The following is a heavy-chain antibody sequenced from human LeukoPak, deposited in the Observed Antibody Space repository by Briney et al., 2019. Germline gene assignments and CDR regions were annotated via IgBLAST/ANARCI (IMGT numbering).Heavy chain of an antibody. J-gene: IGHJ4*02. CDR3: ARDFVGYDSSGYTRDLARENQN. Sequence: ASVKVSCKASGYTFTGYYMHWVRQAPGQGLEWMGWINPNSGGANYAQKLQGRVTMTRDTSISTAYMELSRLRSDDTAVYYCARDFVGYDSSGYTRDLARENQNWGQGTLVTVSS. CDR1: GYTFTGYY. V-gene: IGHV1-2*02. D-gene: IGHD3-22*01. CDR2: INPNSGGA.